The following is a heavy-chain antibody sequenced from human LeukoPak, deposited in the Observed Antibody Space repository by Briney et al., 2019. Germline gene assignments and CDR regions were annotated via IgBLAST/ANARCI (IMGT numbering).Heavy chain of an antibody. V-gene: IGHV1-2*02. D-gene: IGHD3-10*01. CDR1: GYTFTDYY. Sequence: GASVKVSCKASGYTFTDYYMHWVRQAPGQGLEWMGWINPNSGGTVYARNFQGRVTMTRDTSISTAYMQLSGLRSDDTAVFYCARDQDHGNSGIDSWGQGTLVTVSS. CDR2: INPNSGGT. J-gene: IGHJ4*02. CDR3: ARDQDHGNSGIDS.